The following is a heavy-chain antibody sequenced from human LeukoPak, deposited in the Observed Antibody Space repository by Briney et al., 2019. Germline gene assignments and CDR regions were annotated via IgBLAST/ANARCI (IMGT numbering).Heavy chain of an antibody. CDR1: GGSISSYY. CDR2: IYYSGST. CDR3: ARSPWSGYYTNYYYYYMDV. V-gene: IGHV4-59*01. J-gene: IGHJ6*03. D-gene: IGHD3-3*01. Sequence: SETLSLTCTVSGGSISSYYWSWIRQPPGKGLEWIGYIYYSGSTNYNPSLKSRVTISVDTSKNQFSLKLSSVTAADTAVYYCARSPWSGYYTNYYYYYMDVWGKGTTVTVSS.